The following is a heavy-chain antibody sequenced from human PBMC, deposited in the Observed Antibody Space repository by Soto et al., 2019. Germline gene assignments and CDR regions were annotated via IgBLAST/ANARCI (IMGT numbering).Heavy chain of an antibody. D-gene: IGHD4-17*01. CDR2: IYYSGST. CDR3: ARGLSVTLFDN. V-gene: IGHV4-31*03. Sequence: QVQLQESGPGLVKPSQTLSLTCTVSGGSISTGGYYWTWIRQHPGKGLEWIGYIYYSGSTYYNPSLKSRVAISVDTSKNQFSLKLSSVTAADTAVYYCARGLSVTLFDNWGHGTLVTVSS. CDR1: GGSISTGGYY. J-gene: IGHJ4*01.